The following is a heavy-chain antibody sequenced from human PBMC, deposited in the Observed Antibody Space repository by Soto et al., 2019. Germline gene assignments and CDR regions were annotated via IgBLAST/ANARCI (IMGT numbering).Heavy chain of an antibody. J-gene: IGHJ6*02. CDR1: GFTFDDYA. CDR3: VKDMGASSYYGMDV. D-gene: IGHD1-26*01. CDR2: LNWRGGSI. V-gene: IGHV3-9*01. Sequence: DVQLVESGGGLVQPGRSLRLSCAASGFTFDDYAMHWVRQAPGKGLEWVASLNWRGGSIGYADSVKGRFTISRDNARRSLYLQMNSLRPEDTALYYCVKDMGASSYYGMDVWGPGTTVTVSS.